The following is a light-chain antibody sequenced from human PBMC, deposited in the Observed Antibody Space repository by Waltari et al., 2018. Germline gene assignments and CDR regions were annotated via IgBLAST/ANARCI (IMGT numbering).Light chain of an antibody. CDR3: QSFDSSLSASV. Sequence: QSVLTQPPSMSGAPGQKVTIPCTGGSPNFGPGYDVHWYQQFPGTAPKLLIFGNTNRPPGVPGRFSGSKSGTSASLAIAGLQSEDEAVYYCQSFDSSLSASVFGGGTKLTVL. CDR1: SPNFGPGYD. J-gene: IGLJ3*02. V-gene: IGLV1-40*01. CDR2: GNT.